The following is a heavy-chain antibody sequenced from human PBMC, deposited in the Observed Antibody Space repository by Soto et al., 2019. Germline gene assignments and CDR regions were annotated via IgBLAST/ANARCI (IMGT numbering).Heavy chain of an antibody. CDR3: ARDYPGYRGYDYAFRRYYFDY. D-gene: IGHD5-12*01. CDR2: TYYRSKWYN. CDR1: GDSVSSNSAA. V-gene: IGHV6-1*01. Sequence: SQTLSLTCAISGDSVSSNSAAWNWIRQSPSRGLEWLGRTYYRSKWYNDYAVSVKSRITINPDTSKNQFSLQLNSVTPEDTAVYYCARDYPGYRGYDYAFRRYYFDYWGQGTLVTVSS. J-gene: IGHJ4*02.